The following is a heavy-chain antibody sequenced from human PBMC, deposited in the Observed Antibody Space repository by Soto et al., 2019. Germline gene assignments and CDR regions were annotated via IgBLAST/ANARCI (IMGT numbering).Heavy chain of an antibody. V-gene: IGHV3-7*01. CDR1: GFTFSSYW. Sequence: VPPGGSLRLSCAASGFTFSSYWMSWVRQAPGKGLEWVANIKQDGSEKYYVDSVKGRFTISRDNAKNSLYLQMNSLRAEDTAVYYCARDLWIGTSGFDYWGQGTLVTVSS. D-gene: IGHD1-7*01. J-gene: IGHJ4*02. CDR2: IKQDGSEK. CDR3: ARDLWIGTSGFDY.